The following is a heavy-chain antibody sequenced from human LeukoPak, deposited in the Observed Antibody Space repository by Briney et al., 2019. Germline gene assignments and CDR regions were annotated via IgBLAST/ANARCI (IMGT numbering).Heavy chain of an antibody. CDR2: IYSGGST. CDR1: GFTVSSNY. CDR3: ARERSSGWYSLVY. V-gene: IGHV3-66*01. D-gene: IGHD6-19*01. J-gene: IGHJ4*02. Sequence: GGSLRLSCAASGFTVSSNYMSWVRQAPGKGLEWVSVIYSGGSTYYADSVKGRFTISRDNSKNTLYLQMNSLRAEDTAVYYCARERSSGWYSLVYWGQGTLVTVSS.